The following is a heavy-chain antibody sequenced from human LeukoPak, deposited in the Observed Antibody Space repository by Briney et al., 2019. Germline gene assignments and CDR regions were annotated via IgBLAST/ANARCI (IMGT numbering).Heavy chain of an antibody. CDR1: GFIFSDNY. CDR3: ARDTAGNDY. J-gene: IGHJ4*02. Sequence: GGSLRLSCAASGFIFSDNYMSWVRQAPGKGLEWISFISRSGISIYYADSVKGRFTISRDNAKNSLYLQMNSLRAEDTALYYCARDTAGNDYWGQGTLVTVSS. D-gene: IGHD6-19*01. CDR2: ISRSGISI. V-gene: IGHV3-11*04.